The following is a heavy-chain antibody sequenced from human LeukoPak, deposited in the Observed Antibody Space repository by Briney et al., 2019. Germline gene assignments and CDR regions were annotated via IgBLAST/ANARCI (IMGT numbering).Heavy chain of an antibody. CDR2: INHSGST. D-gene: IGHD2-15*01. Sequence: KPSETLSLTCAVYGGSFSGYYWSWIRQPPGKGLEWIGEINHSGSTNYNPSLKSRVTISVDTAKNQFSLNLSSVTAADTAVYYCARARHCSGGSCYFALFYWGQGTLVTVSS. J-gene: IGHJ4*02. V-gene: IGHV4-34*01. CDR1: GGSFSGYY. CDR3: ARARHCSGGSCYFALFY.